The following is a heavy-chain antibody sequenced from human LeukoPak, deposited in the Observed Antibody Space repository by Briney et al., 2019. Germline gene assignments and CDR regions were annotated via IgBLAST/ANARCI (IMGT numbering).Heavy chain of an antibody. J-gene: IGHJ6*02. D-gene: IGHD2-15*01. Sequence: SVKVSCKAAGCTFSFYTNSWVRQAPGQGLEWMGRIIPILGIANYAQKFQGRVTITADKSTSTAYMELSSLRSEDTAVYYCASSIVFVAPTRSGMDVWGQGTTVTVSS. CDR3: ASSIVFVAPTRSGMDV. CDR2: IIPILGIA. V-gene: IGHV1-69*02. CDR1: GCTFSFYT.